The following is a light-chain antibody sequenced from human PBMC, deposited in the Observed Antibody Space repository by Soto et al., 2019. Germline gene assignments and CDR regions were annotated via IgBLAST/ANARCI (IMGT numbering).Light chain of an antibody. CDR2: EVT. CDR1: SSDVGGYNY. V-gene: IGLV2-8*01. CDR3: CSYVGSNNYV. Sequence: QSALTQPPSASGSPGQSVAISCTGTSSDVGGYNYVSWYQQYPGKAPKLIMYEVTKRPSGVPDRFSGSKSGNTASLTVSGLHAEDEADYYCCSYVGSNNYVFGTGTKLTVL. J-gene: IGLJ1*01.